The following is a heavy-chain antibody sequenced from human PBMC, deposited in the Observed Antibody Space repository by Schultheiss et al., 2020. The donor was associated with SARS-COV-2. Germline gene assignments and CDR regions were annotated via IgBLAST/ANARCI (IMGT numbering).Heavy chain of an antibody. CDR1: GGSVSSGSYY. D-gene: IGHD3-10*01. J-gene: IGHJ6*02. CDR3: AKAYYYGSGSYCMDV. V-gene: IGHV4-39*07. Sequence: SQTLSLTCTVSGGSVSSGSYYWGWIRQPPGKGLEWIGEINHSGSTNYNPSLKSRVTISVDTSKNQFSLKLSSVTAADTAVYYCAKAYYYGSGSYCMDVWGQGTTVTVSS. CDR2: INHSGST.